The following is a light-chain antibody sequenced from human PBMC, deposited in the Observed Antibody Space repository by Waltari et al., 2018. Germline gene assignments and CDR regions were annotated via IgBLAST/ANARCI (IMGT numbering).Light chain of an antibody. V-gene: IGLV3-21*02. CDR1: NFVSTC. CDR3: QVWNSHDDHVV. J-gene: IGLJ2*01. CDR2: DAR. Sequence: SFALTQPPPVSVAPGPTARMPCGGANFVSTCVEWYQQRSGHAPVLVLYDARDRPSGIPERFSGSNSENTATLTINNVEAGDEADYYCQVWNSHDDHVVFGGGTKLTVL.